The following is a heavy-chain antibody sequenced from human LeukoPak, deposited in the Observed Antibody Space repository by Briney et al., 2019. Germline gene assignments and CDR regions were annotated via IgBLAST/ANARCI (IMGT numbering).Heavy chain of an antibody. CDR3: TSRGFLEYYYYYMDV. CDR2: IYYSGST. V-gene: IGHV4-59*01. J-gene: IGHJ6*03. CDR1: GGSISSYY. Sequence: SETLSLTCTVSGGSISSYYWSWIRQPPGKGLEWIGYIYYSGSTNYNPSLKSRVTISVDTSKNQFSLKLSSVTAADTAVYYCTSRGFLEYYYYYMDVWGKGTAVTVSS. D-gene: IGHD3-3*01.